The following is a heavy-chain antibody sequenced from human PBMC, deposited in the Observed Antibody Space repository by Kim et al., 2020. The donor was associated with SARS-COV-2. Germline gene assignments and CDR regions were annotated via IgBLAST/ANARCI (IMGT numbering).Heavy chain of an antibody. D-gene: IGHD3-16*01. CDR1: GGSISSSSYC. CDR2: IYYSGST. V-gene: IGHV4-39*01. Sequence: SETLSLTCTVSGGSISSSSYCWGWIRQPPGKGLERIGSIYYSGSTYYNPSLKSRVTISVDTSKNQFSLKLSSVTAADTAVYYCARPVYDYVWGSYKSSWFDPWGKGTLVTVSS. J-gene: IGHJ5*02. CDR3: ARPVYDYVWGSYKSSWFDP.